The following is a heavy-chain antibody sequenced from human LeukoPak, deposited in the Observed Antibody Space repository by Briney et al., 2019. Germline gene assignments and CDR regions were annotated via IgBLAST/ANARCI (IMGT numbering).Heavy chain of an antibody. V-gene: IGHV2-5*02. J-gene: IGHJ6*02. D-gene: IGHD3-16*02. Sequence: SGPTLVNPTQTLTLTCTFSGFSLTSSGVGLGWIRQPPVKALEWLALIYGDGDKRYSPSLKSRLTITKDTSTNQVVLTMTNMAPVDTGTYYCASYHTLSSGLGVWGQGTPVTVS. CDR2: IYGDGDK. CDR3: ASYHTLSSGLGV. CDR1: GFSLTSSGVG.